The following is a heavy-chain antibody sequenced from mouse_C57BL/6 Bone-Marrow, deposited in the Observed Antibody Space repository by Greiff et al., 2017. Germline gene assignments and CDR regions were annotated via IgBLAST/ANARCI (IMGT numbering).Heavy chain of an antibody. CDR2: INPYNGGT. D-gene: IGHD2-5*01. J-gene: IGHJ2*01. CDR3: ARTSRVTTRYYFDY. Sequence: VQLQQSGPVLVKPGASVKMSCKASGYTFTDYYMNWVKQSHGKSLEWIGVINPYNGGTSYNQKFKGKATLTVDKSSSTAYMELNSLTSEDSAVYYCARTSRVTTRYYFDYWGQGTTLTVSS. CDR1: GYTFTDYY. V-gene: IGHV1-19*01.